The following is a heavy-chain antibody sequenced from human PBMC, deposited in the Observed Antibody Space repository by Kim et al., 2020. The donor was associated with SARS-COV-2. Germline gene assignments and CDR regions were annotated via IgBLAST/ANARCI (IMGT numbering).Heavy chain of an antibody. CDR1: GFTFDDYA. Sequence: GGSLRLSCAASGFTFDDYAMHWVRQAPGKGLEGVSLFSGDGGSTYYADSVKGRFTISRDNRKNSLYLQMNSLRTEDTALYYCAKDMGPDGGGDCYSDYYYYDGLDVWGQGTTVTVSS. D-gene: IGHD2-21*02. CDR3: AKDMGPDGGGDCYSDYYYYDGLDV. V-gene: IGHV3-43*02. CDR2: FSGDGGST. J-gene: IGHJ6*02.